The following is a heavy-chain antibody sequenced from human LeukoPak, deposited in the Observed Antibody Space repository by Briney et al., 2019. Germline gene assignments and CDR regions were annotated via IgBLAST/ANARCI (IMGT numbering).Heavy chain of an antibody. CDR1: GYTLAELS. CDR3: ETDYSGRSRDFDY. D-gene: IGHD3-10*01. CDR2: FDPEDGET. V-gene: IGHV1-24*01. Sequence: ASVKVSCKVSGYTLAELSMHWVRQAPGKGLEWLGGFDPEDGETIYAQKFQGRVTMTEDTSTDTAYMELSSLRSEDTAVYYCETDYSGRSRDFDYGGQEPLVTFSS. J-gene: IGHJ4*02.